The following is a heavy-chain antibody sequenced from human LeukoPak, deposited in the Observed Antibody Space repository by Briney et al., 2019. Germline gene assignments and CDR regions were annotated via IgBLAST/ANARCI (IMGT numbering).Heavy chain of an antibody. D-gene: IGHD6-6*01. J-gene: IGHJ6*03. CDR1: GGSFSGYY. V-gene: IGHV4-34*01. CDR3: ARVLKYSSSWGYYYYYMDV. Sequence: SETLSLTCAVYGGSFSGYYWSWIRQPPGKGLEWIGEINHSGSTNYNPSLKSRVTISVDTSKNQFSLKLSSVTAADTAVYYCARVLKYSSSWGYYYYYMDVWGKGTTVTVSS. CDR2: INHSGST.